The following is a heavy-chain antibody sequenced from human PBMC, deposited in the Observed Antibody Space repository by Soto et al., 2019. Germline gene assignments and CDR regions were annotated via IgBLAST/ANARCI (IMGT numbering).Heavy chain of an antibody. V-gene: IGHV1-3*01. CDR3: ASDTLNGEFDI. D-gene: IGHD3-9*01. Sequence: ASVKVSCKASGYTFTRYTMNWVRQAPGQGLEWMGWINPDNGNTKSAQKFQDRVIMTRDTSASTAYMDLSSLRSEDTAVYYRASDTLNGEFDIWGQGTMVTVSS. CDR2: INPDNGNT. J-gene: IGHJ5*01. CDR1: GYTFTRYT.